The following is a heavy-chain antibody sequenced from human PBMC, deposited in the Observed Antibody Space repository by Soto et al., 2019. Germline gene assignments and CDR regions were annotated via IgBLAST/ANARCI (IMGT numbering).Heavy chain of an antibody. D-gene: IGHD1-7*01. V-gene: IGHV3-11*01. Sequence: GGSLRLSCAASGFTLSDYYMSWIRQAPGKGLEWVSYISSSGSSVYYADSVKGRFTISRDNTKNSLYLQMNSLRAEDTAVYYCARGKGPNWDFLWLDPWGQGTLVTVSS. CDR2: ISSSGSSV. CDR3: ARGKGPNWDFLWLDP. J-gene: IGHJ5*02. CDR1: GFTLSDYY.